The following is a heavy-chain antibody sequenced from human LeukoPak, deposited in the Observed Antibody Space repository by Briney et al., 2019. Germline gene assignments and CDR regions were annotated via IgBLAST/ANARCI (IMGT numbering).Heavy chain of an antibody. Sequence: ASVKVSCKASGYTFTGYYMHWVRQAPGQGLEWMGIINPSGGSTSYAQKFQGRVTMTRDTSTSTVYMELSSLRSEDTAVYYCARGLRGLHQHYYYHYMDVWGKGTTVTVSS. D-gene: IGHD4-11*01. V-gene: IGHV1-46*01. J-gene: IGHJ6*03. CDR2: INPSGGST. CDR3: ARGLRGLHQHYYYHYMDV. CDR1: GYTFTGYY.